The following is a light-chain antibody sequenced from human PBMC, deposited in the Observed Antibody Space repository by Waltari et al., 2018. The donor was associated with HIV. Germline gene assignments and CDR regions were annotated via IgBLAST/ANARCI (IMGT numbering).Light chain of an antibody. CDR1: QTITSNY. V-gene: IGKV3-20*01. CDR2: GAS. Sequence: IVLTQSPGTLFLSPGERVRLSCRASQTITSNYLAWFQQKPGQAPRLLIYGASNRATGIPDRFRGSGSGTDFTLTISRLEPEDFAVYYCHQYGETSYTFGQGTKLEIK. CDR3: HQYGETSYT. J-gene: IGKJ2*01.